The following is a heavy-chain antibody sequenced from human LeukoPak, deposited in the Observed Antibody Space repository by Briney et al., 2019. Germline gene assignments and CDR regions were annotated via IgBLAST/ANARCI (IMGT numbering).Heavy chain of an antibody. J-gene: IGHJ4*02. V-gene: IGHV3-30*03. CDR2: ISYHGSNI. D-gene: IGHD1-1*01. Sequence: TGGSLRLSCAGSGFTFTCCGMHWVRQAPGKGLEWLAVISYHGSNIYYADSVKGRFTISRDNSKNTAFLQMNSLRPEDTALYYCARKNEQGVTDFWGQGALVTVSA. CDR3: ARKNEQGVTDF. CDR1: GFTFTCCG.